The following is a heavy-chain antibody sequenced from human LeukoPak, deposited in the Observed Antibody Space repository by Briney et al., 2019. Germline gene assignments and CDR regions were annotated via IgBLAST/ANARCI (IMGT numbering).Heavy chain of an antibody. J-gene: IGHJ4*02. Sequence: ASVKVSCKASGYTFTGYYMYWVRQAPGQGLEWMGWIRPNSGGTNYTQKFQGRVTMTRDTSISTAYMELSRLRSDDTAVYYCAREAIGGSGSYSVDYWGQGTLVTVSS. CDR2: IRPNSGGT. V-gene: IGHV1-2*02. D-gene: IGHD3-10*01. CDR1: GYTFTGYY. CDR3: AREAIGGSGSYSVDY.